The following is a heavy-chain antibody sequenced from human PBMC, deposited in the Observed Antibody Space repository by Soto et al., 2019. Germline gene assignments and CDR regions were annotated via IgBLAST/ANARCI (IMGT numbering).Heavy chain of an antibody. CDR2: INPSGGST. CDR3: AADYYDSSGYYFFDY. D-gene: IGHD3-22*01. J-gene: IGHJ4*02. V-gene: IGHV1-46*01. CDR1: GYTFTSXY. Sequence: GASVKVSCKASGYTFTSXYMHWVRQAPGQGLEWMGIINPSGGSTSYAQKFQGRVTMTRDTSTSTVYMELSSLRSEDTAVYYCAADYYDSSGYYFFDYWGQGTLVTVSS.